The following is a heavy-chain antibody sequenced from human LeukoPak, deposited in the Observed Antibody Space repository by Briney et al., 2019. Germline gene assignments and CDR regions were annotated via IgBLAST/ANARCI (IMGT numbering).Heavy chain of an antibody. Sequence: SVKVSCKASGGTLSSYAISWVRQAPGQGLEWMRGIIPIFGTANYAQKFQGRVTITADESTSTAYMELSSLRSEDTAVYYCAREGGVLRYFDWLSPFDYWGQGTLVTVSS. CDR3: AREGGVLRYFDWLSPFDY. J-gene: IGHJ4*02. CDR1: GGTLSSYA. CDR2: IIPIFGTA. V-gene: IGHV1-69*01. D-gene: IGHD3-9*01.